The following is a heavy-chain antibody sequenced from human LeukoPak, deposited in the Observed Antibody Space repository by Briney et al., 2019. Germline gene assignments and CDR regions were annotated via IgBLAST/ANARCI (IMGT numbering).Heavy chain of an antibody. CDR2: ISSSGSTI. J-gene: IGHJ6*04. V-gene: IGHV3-48*03. D-gene: IGHD3-10*02. CDR1: GFTFISYE. Sequence: PGGSLRLPCAASGFTFISYEMNWIRQAAGKVLDWVSYISSSGSTIYYADSVKGRFTISRDNAKNSLYLQMNSLRAEDTAVYYCAELGITMIGGVWGKGTTVTISS. CDR3: AELGITMIGGV.